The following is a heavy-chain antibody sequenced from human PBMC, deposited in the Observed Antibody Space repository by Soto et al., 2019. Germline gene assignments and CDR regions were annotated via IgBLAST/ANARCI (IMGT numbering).Heavy chain of an antibody. CDR1: GGTFSSYA. CDR2: IIPIFGTA. V-gene: IGHV1-69*01. J-gene: IGHJ4*02. Sequence: QVQLVQSGAEVKKPGSSVKVSCKASGGTFSSYAISWVRQAPGQGLEWMGGIIPIFGTANYAQKFQGRVTITADESTSTAYVGGGSLGAEDTAVFYWGGVGRRGGGEGSSFDYWGQGTLVTVSS. D-gene: IGHD3-16*01. CDR3: GGVGRRGGGEGSSFDY.